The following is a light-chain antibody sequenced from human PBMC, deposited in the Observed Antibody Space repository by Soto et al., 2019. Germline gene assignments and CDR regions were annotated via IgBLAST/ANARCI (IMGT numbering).Light chain of an antibody. J-gene: IGLJ1*01. Sequence: QSVLTQPPSVSAAPGQKVTISCSGRSSNIGTNYVSWYQQLPGRAPKLVIFDNSKRPSGIPDRFSGSKSGSSATLGVTGLQTGDEADYYCAAWDDYLNGYVFAVGTKVTVL. CDR3: AAWDDYLNGYV. V-gene: IGLV1-51*01. CDR2: DNS. CDR1: SSNIGTNY.